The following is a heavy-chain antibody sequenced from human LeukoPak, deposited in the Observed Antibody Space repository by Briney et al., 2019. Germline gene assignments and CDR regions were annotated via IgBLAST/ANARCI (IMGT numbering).Heavy chain of an antibody. CDR1: GFTFSSYA. CDR2: ISYDGSNK. Sequence: PGGSLRLSCAASGFTFSSYAMHWVRQAPGKGLEWVAVISYDGSNKYYADSVKGRFTISRDNAKNSLYLQMNSLRAEDTAVYYCARVWISGYDSYYFDYWGQGTLVTVSS. V-gene: IGHV3-30-3*01. D-gene: IGHD5-12*01. CDR3: ARVWISGYDSYYFDY. J-gene: IGHJ4*02.